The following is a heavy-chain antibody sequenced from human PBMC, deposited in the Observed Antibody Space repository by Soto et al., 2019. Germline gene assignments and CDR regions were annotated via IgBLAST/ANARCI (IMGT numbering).Heavy chain of an antibody. CDR3: AKGKYDASGSYYNNLDY. Sequence: LRLSCAASGFTFRSYAMGCVRQAPGKGLEWVSAISGSGDSTYYADSVKGRFTISRDNSKNTLYVQMNSLRADDTSVYYCAKGKYDASGSYYNNLDYWGQGTVVTVSS. D-gene: IGHD3-10*01. CDR1: GFTFRSYA. V-gene: IGHV3-23*01. J-gene: IGHJ4*02. CDR2: ISGSGDST.